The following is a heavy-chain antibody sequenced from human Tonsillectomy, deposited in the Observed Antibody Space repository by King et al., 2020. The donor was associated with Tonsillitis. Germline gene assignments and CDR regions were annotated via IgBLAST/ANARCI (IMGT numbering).Heavy chain of an antibody. J-gene: IGHJ4*02. CDR3: AREYSAFDH. D-gene: IGHD4-11*01. CDR1: GGSIIDYY. Sequence: QLQESGPGLVKPSETLSLTCTVFGGSIIDYYLPLIRQPPGKGLEWIGYIHHSGSTTYHPSLRSRATISVNTSKNQFTLQLGSVTAADTAMYYCAREYSAFDHWGQGTLVTVSS. CDR2: IHHSGST. V-gene: IGHV4-59*01.